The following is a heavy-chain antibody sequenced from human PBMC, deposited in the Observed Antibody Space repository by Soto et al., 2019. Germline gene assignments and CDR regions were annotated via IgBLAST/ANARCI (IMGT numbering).Heavy chain of an antibody. D-gene: IGHD5-12*01. J-gene: IGHJ6*03. CDR2: INAGNGNT. CDR1: GYTFTSYA. V-gene: IGHV1-3*01. CDR3: ARGGSGYDFYYYYYMDV. Sequence: ASVKVSCKASGYTFTSYAMHWVRQAPGQRLEWMGWINAGNGNTKYSQKFQGRVTITRDTSASTAYMELSSLRSEDTAVYYCARGGSGYDFYYYYYMDVWGKGTTVTAP.